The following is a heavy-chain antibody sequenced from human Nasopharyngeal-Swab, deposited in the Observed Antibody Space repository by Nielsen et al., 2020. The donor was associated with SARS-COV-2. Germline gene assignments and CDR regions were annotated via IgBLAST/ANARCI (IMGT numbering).Heavy chain of an antibody. Sequence: WIRQPPGKGLEWIGYIYYSGSTNYNPSLKSRVTISVDTSKNQFSLKLSSVTAADTAVYYCASSPYDFWGGYRFDYWGQGTLVTVSS. V-gene: IGHV4-59*01. CDR3: ASSPYDFWGGYRFDY. D-gene: IGHD3-3*01. CDR2: IYYSGST. J-gene: IGHJ4*02.